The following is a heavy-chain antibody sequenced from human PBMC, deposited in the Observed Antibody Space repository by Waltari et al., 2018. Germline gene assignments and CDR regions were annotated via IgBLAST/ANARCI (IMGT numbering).Heavy chain of an antibody. CDR3: ARAMTSGYDYYYYYMDV. CDR1: GGSISSGSYY. V-gene: IGHV4-61*02. CDR2: IYTSGST. J-gene: IGHJ6*03. D-gene: IGHD5-12*01. Sequence: QVQLQESGPGLVKPSQTLSLTCTVSGGSISSGSYYWSWIRQPAGKGLEWIGRIYTSGSTNYNPSLKSRVTISVDTSKNQFSLKLSSVTAADTAVYYCARAMTSGYDYYYYYMDVWGKGTTVTVSS.